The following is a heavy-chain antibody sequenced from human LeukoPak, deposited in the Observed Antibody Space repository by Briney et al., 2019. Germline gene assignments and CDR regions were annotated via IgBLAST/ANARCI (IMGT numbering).Heavy chain of an antibody. CDR2: ISWDGGST. Sequence: PGGSLRLPCAASGFTFDDYTMHWVRQAPGKGLEWVSLISWDGGSTYYADSVKGRFTISRDNSKNSLYLQMNSLRTEDTSLYYCAKDMGDNWNGGQGLIDYWGQGTLVTVSS. D-gene: IGHD1-1*01. J-gene: IGHJ4*02. CDR3: AKDMGDNWNGGQGLIDY. V-gene: IGHV3-43*01. CDR1: GFTFDDYT.